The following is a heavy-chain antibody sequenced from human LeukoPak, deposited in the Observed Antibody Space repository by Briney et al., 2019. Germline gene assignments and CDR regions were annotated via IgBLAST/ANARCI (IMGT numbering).Heavy chain of an antibody. J-gene: IGHJ1*01. D-gene: IGHD3-22*01. CDR3: ARRRYYDGSGYLE. V-gene: IGHV4-39*01. CDR2: IYYRGRT. CDR1: GGSISSSSYY. Sequence: SETLSLTCTVSGGSISSSSYYWGWIRQPPGKGLEWIGTIYYRGRTYYSPSLKSRVTMSVDPSNNQFSLNLRSVTAADTALYYCARRRYYDGSGYLEWGQGTLLSVSS.